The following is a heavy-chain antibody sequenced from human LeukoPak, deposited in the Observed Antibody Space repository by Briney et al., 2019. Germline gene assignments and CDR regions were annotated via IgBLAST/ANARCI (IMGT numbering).Heavy chain of an antibody. CDR2: VTTGSSTI. CDR1: GFSFSRYS. Sequence: PGGSLRLSCAASGFSFSRYSMNWVRQAPGKGLEWVSYVTTGSSTIYYADSVRGRFTISRDNAKNSLYLQMNSLRDEDTAVYYCAREALRGYYTDYWGQGTLVTVSS. J-gene: IGHJ4*02. CDR3: AREALRGYYTDY. D-gene: IGHD3-22*01. V-gene: IGHV3-48*02.